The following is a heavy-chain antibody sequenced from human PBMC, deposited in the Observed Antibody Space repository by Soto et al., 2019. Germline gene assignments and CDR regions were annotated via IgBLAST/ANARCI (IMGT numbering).Heavy chain of an antibody. Sequence: EVQLVESGGGLVQPGGSLRLSCVASGFTFSTDSMNWVRQAPGKGLEWVAHISTSGATRYYADSVKGRFTISRDNAKTPLFLQMESLRNEDTGVYYCARFFGSGVDYWGQGALVTVSS. CDR3: ARFFGSGVDY. CDR1: GFTFSTDS. V-gene: IGHV3-48*02. D-gene: IGHD6-19*01. J-gene: IGHJ4*02. CDR2: ISTSGATR.